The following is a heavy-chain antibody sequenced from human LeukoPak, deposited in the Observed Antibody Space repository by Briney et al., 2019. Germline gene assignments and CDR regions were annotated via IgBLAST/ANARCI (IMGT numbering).Heavy chain of an antibody. V-gene: IGHV3-49*03. Sequence: PGGSLRLSCTASGFTFGDYTMTWIRQAPGKGLEWVGFIRNKADGGTPEYAASVKGRFTISRDDSKNIAYLQMNSLKTDDTAVYYCTRDPPTRYWGQGTLVSVS. CDR1: GFTFGDYT. CDR3: TRDPPTRY. D-gene: IGHD1-26*01. CDR2: IRNKADGGTP. J-gene: IGHJ4*02.